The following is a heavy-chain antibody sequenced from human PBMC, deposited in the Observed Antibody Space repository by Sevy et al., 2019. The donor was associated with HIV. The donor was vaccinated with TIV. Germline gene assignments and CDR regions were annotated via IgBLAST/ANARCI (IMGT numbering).Heavy chain of an antibody. V-gene: IGHV3-7*01. Sequence: GGSLRLSCAASEFIFTGYWMNWVRQAPGKGLESVANIDQDGSDKRYVDSVRGRFTISRDNANNFLYLQMSSLRADDTAVYYCARAGGWGNINHSNQILDIWGHGTKVTVSS. D-gene: IGHD3-16*01. CDR1: EFIFTGYW. CDR3: ARAGGWGNINHSNQILDI. CDR2: IDQDGSDK. J-gene: IGHJ3*02.